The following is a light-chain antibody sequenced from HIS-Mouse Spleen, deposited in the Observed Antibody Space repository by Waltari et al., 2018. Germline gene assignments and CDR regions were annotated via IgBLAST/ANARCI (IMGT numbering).Light chain of an antibody. J-gene: IGLJ1*01. CDR2: DVS. CDR1: SSDVGGHDY. V-gene: IGLV2-11*02. Sequence: QSALPQPRSVSGSAGLSVPISCSGTSSDVGGHDYVAWYQQHPGKAPKPMIYDVSKRPSGVPDRFSGSKSGNTASLTISGLQAEDEADYYCCSYAGSYTGVFGTGTKVTVL. CDR3: CSYAGSYTGV.